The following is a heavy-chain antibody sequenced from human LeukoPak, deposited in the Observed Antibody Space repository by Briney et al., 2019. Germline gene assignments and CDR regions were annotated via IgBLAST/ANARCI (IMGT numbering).Heavy chain of an antibody. V-gene: IGHV1-2*02. CDR3: ARASMVRGVIPSGY. J-gene: IGHJ4*02. Sequence: ASVKVSCKASGYTFTGYYMHWVRQAPGQGLEWMGWINPNSGGTNYAQKFQGRVTMTRDTSISTAYMELSRLRSDDTAVYYCARASMVRGVIPSGYWGQGTLVTVSS. D-gene: IGHD3-10*01. CDR1: GYTFTGYY. CDR2: INPNSGGT.